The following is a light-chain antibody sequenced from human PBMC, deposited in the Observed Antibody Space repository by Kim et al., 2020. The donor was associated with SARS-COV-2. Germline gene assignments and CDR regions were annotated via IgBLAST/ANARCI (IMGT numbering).Light chain of an antibody. V-gene: IGKV3-20*01. J-gene: IGKJ5*01. CDR3: QQYGSSPPIT. CDR2: GAS. CDR1: QSVSSSY. Sequence: EIVLTQSPGSLSLSPGERATLSCRASQSVSSSYLAWYQQKPGQAPRLLIYGASSRATGIPDRFSGSESGTDFTLTISRLEPEEFVVYYCQQYGSSPPITFGQGTRLEIK.